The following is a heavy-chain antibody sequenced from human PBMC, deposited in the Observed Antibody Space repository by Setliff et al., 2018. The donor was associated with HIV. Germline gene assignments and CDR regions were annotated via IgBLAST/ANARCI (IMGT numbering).Heavy chain of an antibody. CDR2: IYHSGST. D-gene: IGHD1-1*01. CDR1: GYSISSGYY. CDR3: AQLGMVDDFDY. V-gene: IGHV4-38-2*02. Sequence: SETLSLTCTVSGYSISSGYYWGWIRQPPGKGLGWIGSIYHSGSTYYNPSLKSRVTISVDTSKNHFSLKPRSVTAADTAVYYCAQLGMVDDFDYWGQGTLVTVSS. J-gene: IGHJ4*02.